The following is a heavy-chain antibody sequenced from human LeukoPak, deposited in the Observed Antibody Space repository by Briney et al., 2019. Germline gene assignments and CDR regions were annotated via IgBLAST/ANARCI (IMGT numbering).Heavy chain of an antibody. Sequence: GGSLRLSCAASGFIISSYEMNWVRQAPGKGLEWVSHISSSGSTILYADSVKGRFTISRDNAKNSLYLQMNSLRAEDTAVYYCARVELAPYYYYMDVWGKGTTVTVSS. V-gene: IGHV3-48*03. D-gene: IGHD1-7*01. J-gene: IGHJ6*03. CDR2: ISSSGSTI. CDR3: ARVELAPYYYYMDV. CDR1: GFIISSYE.